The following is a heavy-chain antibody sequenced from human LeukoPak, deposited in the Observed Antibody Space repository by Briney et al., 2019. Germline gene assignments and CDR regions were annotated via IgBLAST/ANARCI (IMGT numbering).Heavy chain of an antibody. D-gene: IGHD1-20*01. CDR1: GFTFSSYS. CDR3: ARDPPFIIGTTFFDY. J-gene: IGHJ4*02. V-gene: IGHV3-21*01. Sequence: GGSLRLSCAASGFTFSSYSMNWVRQAPGKGLEWVSSISTSSTYIYYADSVKGRFTISRDNAENSLYLQMNSLRAEDTAVYYCARDPPFIIGTTFFDYWGQGTLVTVSS. CDR2: ISTSSTYI.